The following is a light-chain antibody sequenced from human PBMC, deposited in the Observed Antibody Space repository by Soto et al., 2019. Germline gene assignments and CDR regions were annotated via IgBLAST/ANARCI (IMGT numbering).Light chain of an antibody. Sequence: DIRMTQSPSSLSASIGDRVTITCRASQGISNDLGWYQQKPGLAPKRLISAASTLQSGVPSRFRGSGSGTEFSLTISGLQTEDFATYYCLQHHSYPWTFGQGTKV. CDR1: QGISND. CDR2: AAS. J-gene: IGKJ1*01. V-gene: IGKV1-17*01. CDR3: LQHHSYPWT.